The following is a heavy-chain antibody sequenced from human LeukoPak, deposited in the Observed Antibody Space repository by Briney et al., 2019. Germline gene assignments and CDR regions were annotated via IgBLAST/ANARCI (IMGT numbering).Heavy chain of an antibody. J-gene: IGHJ4*02. D-gene: IGHD6-19*01. CDR1: GYTFTSYY. V-gene: IGHV1-46*01. CDR2: INPSGGST. CDR3: ARESRRGGSGIAVPLGY. Sequence: ASVKVSCKASGYTFTSYYMHWVRQAPGQGLEWMGIINPSGGSTSYAQKFQGRVTMTRDTSTSTVYMELSSLRSEDTAVYYCARESRRGGSGIAVPLGYWGQGTLVTVSS.